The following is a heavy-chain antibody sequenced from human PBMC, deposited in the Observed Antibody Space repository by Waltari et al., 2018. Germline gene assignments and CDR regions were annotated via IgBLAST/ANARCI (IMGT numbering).Heavy chain of an antibody. CDR1: GFTFSSYG. Sequence: QVQLVESGGGVVQPGRSLRLSCAASGFTFSSYGMPWVRQAPGKGLEWVAVISYDGSNKYYADSVKGRFTISRDNSKNTLYLQMNSLRAEDTAVYYCAKVGNSSPDYWGQGTLVTVSS. CDR3: AKVGNSSPDY. V-gene: IGHV3-30*18. J-gene: IGHJ4*02. D-gene: IGHD6-13*01. CDR2: ISYDGSNK.